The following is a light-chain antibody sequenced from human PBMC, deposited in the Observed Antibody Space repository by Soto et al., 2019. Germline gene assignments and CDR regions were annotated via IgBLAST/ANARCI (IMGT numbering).Light chain of an antibody. CDR3: QQYSYFAT. CDR1: QSISSW. Sequence: DIQMTQSPSTLSASVGDRVTITCRASQSISSWLTWYQQKAGQAPKLLIYKASIVESGVPSRLSGSGSGTEFTLTISSLQPDDSATYYRQQYSYFATFGQGTRVEVQ. J-gene: IGKJ1*01. V-gene: IGKV1-5*03. CDR2: KAS.